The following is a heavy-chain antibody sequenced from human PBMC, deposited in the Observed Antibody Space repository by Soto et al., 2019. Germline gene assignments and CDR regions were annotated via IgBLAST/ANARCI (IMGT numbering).Heavy chain of an antibody. CDR2: ISYHGIDK. CDR3: ARYDSSGYYLPYYYYGMHV. V-gene: IGHV3-30*03. Sequence: PGGSLRLCWAGSEFTLSSYDMHWVRQAPGKGLEWVAVISYHGIDKYYADSVRGRFTISRDNAKNSLYLQMNSLRAEDTAVYYCARYDSSGYYLPYYYYGMHVSCPAPTVSVSS. CDR1: EFTLSSYD. J-gene: IGHJ6*02. D-gene: IGHD3-22*01.